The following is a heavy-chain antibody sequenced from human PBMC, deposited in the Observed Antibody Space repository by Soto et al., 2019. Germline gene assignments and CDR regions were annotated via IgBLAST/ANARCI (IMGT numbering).Heavy chain of an antibody. D-gene: IGHD3-9*01. CDR3: AKGVLRYFDWLLSNRYYYYYGMDV. Sequence: PGGSLRLSCVVSGFTFSSYGMHWVRQAPGKGLEWVAVISYDGTNKYYADSVKGRFTISRDNSKNTLYLQMNSLRAEDTAVYYCAKGVLRYFDWLLSNRYYYYYGMDVWGQGTTVTVSS. CDR1: GFTFSSYG. J-gene: IGHJ6*02. V-gene: IGHV3-30*18. CDR2: ISYDGTNK.